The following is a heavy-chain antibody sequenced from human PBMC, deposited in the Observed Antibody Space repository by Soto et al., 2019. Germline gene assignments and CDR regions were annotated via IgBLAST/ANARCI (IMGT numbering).Heavy chain of an antibody. V-gene: IGHV1-46*01. CDR3: ARLVAAALHYYYYMDV. CDR2: IDPSGGST. J-gene: IGHJ6*03. D-gene: IGHD6-13*01. Sequence: ASVKVSCKASGYTFISYYLHWVRQAPGQGLEWMAMIDPSGGSTTYAQRFQGRVTMTRNTSISTAYMELSSLRSEDTAVYYCARLVAAALHYYYYMDVWGKGTTVTVSS. CDR1: GYTFISYY.